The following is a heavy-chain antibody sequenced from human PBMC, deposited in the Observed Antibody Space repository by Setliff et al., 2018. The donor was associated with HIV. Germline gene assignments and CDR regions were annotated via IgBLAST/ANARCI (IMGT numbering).Heavy chain of an antibody. Sequence: SETLSLTCSVSGDSLIGHWWWSWIRQPPGKGLEWTGNIHYSGTTHYNPSLRSRVTISVDTSKNQVSLKLRSVTAADTAVYYRARHNCGTTACYGVVVWGPGTMVTVSS. J-gene: IGHJ3*01. V-gene: IGHV4-59*11. CDR3: ARHNCGTTACYGVVV. CDR2: IHYSGTT. D-gene: IGHD2-2*01. CDR1: GDSLIGHW.